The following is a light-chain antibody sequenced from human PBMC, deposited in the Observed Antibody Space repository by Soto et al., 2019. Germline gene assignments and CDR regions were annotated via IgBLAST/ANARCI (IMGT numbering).Light chain of an antibody. Sequence: DIQMTQSPSSLPASVGDRVTITCQANHDISNSLNWYQHKPGQAPRLLIYDASNLEPGVPSRFSGSGSGTDFTFTISSLQPEDFATYFCQQYDDLLPYTFGQGTKLEI. V-gene: IGKV1-33*01. CDR2: DAS. CDR3: QQYDDLLPYT. J-gene: IGKJ2*01. CDR1: HDISNS.